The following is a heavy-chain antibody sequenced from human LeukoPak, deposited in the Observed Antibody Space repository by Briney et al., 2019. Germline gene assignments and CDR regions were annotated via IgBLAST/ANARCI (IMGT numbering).Heavy chain of an antibody. CDR2: IYYSGST. Sequence: RASETLSLTCTVSGGSISSSSYYWGWIRQPSGKGQEWIGSIYYSGSTYYNPSLKSRVTISVDTSKNQFSLKLSSVTAADTAVYHCAREAMYSYGNNFDYWGQGTLVTVSS. D-gene: IGHD5-18*01. V-gene: IGHV4-39*07. CDR1: GGSISSSSYY. CDR3: AREAMYSYGNNFDY. J-gene: IGHJ4*02.